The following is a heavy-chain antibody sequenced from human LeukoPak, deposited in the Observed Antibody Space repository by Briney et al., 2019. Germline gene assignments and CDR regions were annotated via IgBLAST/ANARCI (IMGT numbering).Heavy chain of an antibody. CDR1: GFTFSNAW. Sequence: GGSLRLSCAASGFTFSNAWMNWVRQAPGKGLEWVGRIKSKTDGGTTDYAAPVKGRFTISRDDSKNTLYLQMNSLKTEDTAVYYCTTRHQLWSQGSDYWGQGTLVTVSS. CDR3: TTRHQLWSQGSDY. V-gene: IGHV3-15*07. D-gene: IGHD5-18*01. CDR2: IKSKTDGGTT. J-gene: IGHJ4*02.